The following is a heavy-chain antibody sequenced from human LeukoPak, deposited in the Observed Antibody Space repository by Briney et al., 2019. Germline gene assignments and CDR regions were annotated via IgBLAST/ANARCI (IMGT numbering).Heavy chain of an antibody. CDR1: GYTFTGYY. D-gene: IGHD3-3*01. V-gene: IGHV1-2*06. Sequence: ASVKVSCKASGYTFTGYYMHWVRQAPGQGLEWLGRINPNSGGTNYAQKFQGRVTMTRDTSISTAYMELSRLRSDDTAVYCCARGEYYDFWSGYYWGQGTLVTVSS. CDR2: INPNSGGT. CDR3: ARGEYYDFWSGYY. J-gene: IGHJ4*02.